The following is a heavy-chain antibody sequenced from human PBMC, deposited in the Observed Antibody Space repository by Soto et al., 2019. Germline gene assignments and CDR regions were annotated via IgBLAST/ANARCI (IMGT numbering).Heavy chain of an antibody. J-gene: IGHJ4*02. CDR2: IKEDGSEN. CDR1: KFIFSTYG. Sequence: GGSLRLSCAASKFIFSTYGRTWVRQAPGKGLEWVADIKEDGSENYYVDSVKGRFTISRDNAKSSLYLKMNSLRVEDTAVYYCARARFSIFGSRYLDFWGQGVLVTVSS. D-gene: IGHD3-3*01. CDR3: ARARFSIFGSRYLDF. V-gene: IGHV3-7*01.